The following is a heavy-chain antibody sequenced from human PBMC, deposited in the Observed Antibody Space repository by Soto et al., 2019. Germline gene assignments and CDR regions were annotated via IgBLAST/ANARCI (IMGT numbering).Heavy chain of an antibody. V-gene: IGHV3-30*18. J-gene: IGHJ4*02. CDR2: ISHDGSNK. CDR1: GFTFSSYG. CDR3: AKGDRIAAAGHFDY. D-gene: IGHD6-13*01. Sequence: QVQLVESGGGVVQPGRSLRLSCAASGFTFSSYGMHWVRQAPGKGLEWVSVISHDGSNKYYADSVKGRFTISRDNSKNTQYLQMNSLRAEDTAVYYCAKGDRIAAAGHFDYWGQGTLVTVSS.